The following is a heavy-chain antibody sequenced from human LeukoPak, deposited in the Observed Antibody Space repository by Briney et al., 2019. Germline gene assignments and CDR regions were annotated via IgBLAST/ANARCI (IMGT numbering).Heavy chain of an antibody. CDR3: ARHRSYYDFWSGYYREGFYFDY. V-gene: IGHV4-59*01. D-gene: IGHD3-3*01. J-gene: IGHJ4*02. CDR1: GGSISSYY. CDR2: IYYSGST. Sequence: SETLSLTCTVSGGSISSYYWSWIRQPPGKGLEWIGYIYYSGSTNYKPSLKSRVTISVDTSKNQFSLKLSSVTAADTAVYYCARHRSYYDFWSGYYREGFYFDYWGQGTLVTVSS.